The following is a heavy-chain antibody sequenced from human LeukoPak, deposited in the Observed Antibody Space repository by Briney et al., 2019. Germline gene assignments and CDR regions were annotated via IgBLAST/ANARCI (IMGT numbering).Heavy chain of an antibody. J-gene: IGHJ5*02. CDR2: ISGSGGST. CDR1: GFTFSSYA. Sequence: GSLRLSCAASGFTFSSYAMSWVRQAPGKGLEWVSAISGSGGSTYYADSVKGRFTISRDNSKNTLYLQMNSLRAEDTAVYYCAKGPFYDFWSGRNWFDPWGQGTLVTVSS. D-gene: IGHD3-3*01. V-gene: IGHV3-23*01. CDR3: AKGPFYDFWSGRNWFDP.